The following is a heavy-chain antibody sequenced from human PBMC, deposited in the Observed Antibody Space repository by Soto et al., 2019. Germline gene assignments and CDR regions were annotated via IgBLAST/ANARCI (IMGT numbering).Heavy chain of an antibody. D-gene: IGHD3-16*01. CDR1: SGSIGGFY. CDR3: AKELRPDRGWFDP. CDR2: IYFSGST. Sequence: SETLSLTCALSSGSIGGFYWNWSRQSPEKGLEWIGQIYFSGSTIYSPSFQSRVTLSVDSSKSQVALRLTSVTADDTAVYYCAKELRPDRGWFDPWGQGTLVTVSS. V-gene: IGHV4-34*11. J-gene: IGHJ5*02.